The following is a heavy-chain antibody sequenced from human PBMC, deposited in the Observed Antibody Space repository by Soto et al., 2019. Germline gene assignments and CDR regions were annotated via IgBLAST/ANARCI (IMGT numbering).Heavy chain of an antibody. V-gene: IGHV6-1*01. D-gene: IGHD6-19*01. J-gene: IGHJ6*02. CDR3: ARDHGYSSGWSTYYYYYGMDV. CDR1: GDSVSSNSAA. CDR2: TYYRSKWYN. Sequence: SQTLSLTCAISGDSVSSNSAAWNWIRQSPSRGLEWLGRTYYRSKWYNDYAVSVKGRITINPDTSKNQFSLQLNSVTPEDTAVYYCARDHGYSSGWSTYYYYYGMDVWGQGTTVTVSS.